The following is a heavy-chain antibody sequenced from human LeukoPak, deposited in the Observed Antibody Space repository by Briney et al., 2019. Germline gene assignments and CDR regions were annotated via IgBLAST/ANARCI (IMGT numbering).Heavy chain of an antibody. D-gene: IGHD2-2*01. CDR2: ISSSSSSI. CDR3: ARELGYCSSTSCYGY. V-gene: IGHV3-48*01. J-gene: IGHJ4*02. CDR1: GSAFSSYG. Sequence: PGGSLRLSCAASGSAFSSYGMNWVRQAPGKGLEWVSYISSSSSSIYYADSVKGRFTISRDSAKSSLYLQMNSLRAEDTAVYYCARELGYCSSTSCYGYWGQGTLVTVSS.